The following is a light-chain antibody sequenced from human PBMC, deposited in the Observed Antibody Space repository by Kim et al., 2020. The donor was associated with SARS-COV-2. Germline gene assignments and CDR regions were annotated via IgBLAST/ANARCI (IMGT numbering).Light chain of an antibody. J-gene: IGLJ1*01. CDR3: SSYISSSTFYV. Sequence: QSALTQPASVSGSPGQSITISCTGTDNDVGGYNYVSWYQHHPGKAPKLLIYDVSKRPSGVSNCFSGSKSGNTASLTISGLQTEDEADYYCSSYISSSTFYVFGSGTKVTVL. V-gene: IGLV2-14*03. CDR2: DVS. CDR1: DNDVGGYNY.